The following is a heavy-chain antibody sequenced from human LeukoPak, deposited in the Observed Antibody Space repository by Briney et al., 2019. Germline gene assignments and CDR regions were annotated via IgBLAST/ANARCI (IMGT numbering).Heavy chain of an antibody. CDR2: IRHDSSDI. CDR3: TQGRRGVAIQYYFAS. V-gene: IGHV3-48*01. D-gene: IGHD3-10*01. J-gene: IGHJ4*02. CDR1: GFTFSTYS. Sequence: PGGSLRLSCAASGFTFSTYSMNWVRQAPGKGLEWISFIRHDSSDIYYADSVKGRFTVSRDNSNSTLYLHMNSLRADDTAVYYCTQGRRGVAIQYYFASWGQGTLVTVSS.